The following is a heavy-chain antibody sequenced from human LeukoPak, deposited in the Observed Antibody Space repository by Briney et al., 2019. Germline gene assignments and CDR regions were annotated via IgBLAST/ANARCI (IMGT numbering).Heavy chain of an antibody. J-gene: IGHJ4*02. D-gene: IGHD3-3*01. V-gene: IGHV1-69*05. CDR1: GGTFSSYA. Sequence: ASVKVSCKASGGTFSSYAISWVRQAPGQGLEWMGRIIPIFGTANYAQKFQGRVTITTDESPSTAHMELSSLRSEDTAVYYCARDWGTYYDFWSGYRRSRYFDYWGQGTLVTVSS. CDR3: ARDWGTYYDFWSGYRRSRYFDY. CDR2: IIPIFGTA.